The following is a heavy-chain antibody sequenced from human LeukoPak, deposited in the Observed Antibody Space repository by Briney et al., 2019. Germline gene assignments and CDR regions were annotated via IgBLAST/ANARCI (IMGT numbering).Heavy chain of an antibody. CDR2: ISYDANIGSNK. CDR1: GFTFSRYA. J-gene: IGHJ5*02. CDR3: ARRLTQYDCFDP. Sequence: GGSLRLSCATSGFTFSRYAMHWVRQAPGKGLEWVALISYDANIGSNKHYADSVKGRFTISRDNSKNTLYLQMNSLRAEDTAVYYCARRLTQYDCFDPWGQGILVTVSS. D-gene: IGHD2-2*01. V-gene: IGHV3-30-3*01.